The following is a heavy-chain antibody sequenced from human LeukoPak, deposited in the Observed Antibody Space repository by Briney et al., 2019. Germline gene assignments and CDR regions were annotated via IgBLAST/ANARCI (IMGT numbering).Heavy chain of an antibody. J-gene: IGHJ4*02. CDR1: GLILRGHA. CDR3: AKGYSSGWTPFDY. CDR2: IGDSGEIE. D-gene: IGHD6-19*01. V-gene: IGHV3-23*01. Sequence: HAGGSLTLSCEASGLILRGHAMSWVRQAPGKGLEWVSGIGDSGEIERYADSVKGRFTISRDNFRNTVYLEMRSLRPEDTAVYYCAKGYSSGWTPFDYWGQGNQVTVSS.